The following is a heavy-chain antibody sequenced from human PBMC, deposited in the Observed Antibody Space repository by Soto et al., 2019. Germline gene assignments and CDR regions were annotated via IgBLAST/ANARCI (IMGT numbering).Heavy chain of an antibody. D-gene: IGHD3-3*02. CDR1: GYTFSGYY. J-gene: IGHJ4*02. CDR3: ARSLFTVILPLGY. CDR2: INTLSGDT. V-gene: IGHV1-2*02. Sequence: QVQLVQSGAEVKKPGASVKVSCKASGYTFSGYYMHWVRQAPGQGLEWMGWINTLSGDTSFPQKFQGRLAMPRDTSIDTAFMEVSRLTSDATAIYYCARSLFTVILPLGYCGQGTLVSVSS.